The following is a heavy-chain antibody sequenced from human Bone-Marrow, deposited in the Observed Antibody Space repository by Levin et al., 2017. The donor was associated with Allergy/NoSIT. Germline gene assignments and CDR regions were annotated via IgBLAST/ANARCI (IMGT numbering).Heavy chain of an antibody. V-gene: IGHV5-51*01. J-gene: IGHJ5*02. CDR2: IHPGYSET. CDR1: GYSFTSHY. Sequence: SGESLKISCKGTGYSFTSHYIGWVRQMPGKGLEWMGSIHPGYSETRYSPSFQGQVTFSADKSISTAYLQWSSLKASDTAMYYCARRLYYYDASAAGFDPWGQGTLVTVSS. D-gene: IGHD3-22*01. CDR3: ARRLYYYDASAAGFDP.